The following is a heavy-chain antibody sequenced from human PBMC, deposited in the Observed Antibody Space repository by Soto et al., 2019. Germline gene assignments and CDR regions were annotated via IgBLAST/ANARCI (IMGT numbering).Heavy chain of an antibody. CDR2: TYYRSKWYN. CDR3: ARHFYGDYVLDY. Sequence: SQTLSLTCAISGDSVSSNSAAWNWIRQSPSRGLEWLGRTYYRSKWYNDYAVSVKSRITINPDTSKNQFSLQLSSVTAADTAVYYCARHFYGDYVLDYWGQGTLVTVSS. D-gene: IGHD4-17*01. CDR1: GDSVSSNSAA. J-gene: IGHJ4*02. V-gene: IGHV6-1*01.